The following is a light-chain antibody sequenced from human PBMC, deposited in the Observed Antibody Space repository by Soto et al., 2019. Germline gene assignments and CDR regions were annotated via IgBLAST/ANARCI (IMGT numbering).Light chain of an antibody. CDR1: QSISSW. CDR3: QQYNSYSGLT. CDR2: TAS. Sequence: DIQMTQSPSTLSASVGDRVTITCRASQSISSWLAWYQQKPGKAPKLLIYTASSLESGVPSRIRGSGSGTEFTLTISSLQPDDFATYYCQQYNSYSGLTFGGGTKVEIK. V-gene: IGKV1-5*03. J-gene: IGKJ4*01.